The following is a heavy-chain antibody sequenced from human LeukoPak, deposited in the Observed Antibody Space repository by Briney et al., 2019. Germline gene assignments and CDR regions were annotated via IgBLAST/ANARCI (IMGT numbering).Heavy chain of an antibody. CDR1: GGSISNYY. CDR3: ARAGFGELSKWFDP. CDR2: IYYTGST. J-gene: IGHJ5*02. D-gene: IGHD3-10*01. V-gene: IGHV4-59*08. Sequence: PSETLSPTCTVSGGSISNYYWSWSRQPPGKGLEWIGYIYYTGSTNYNPSLRSRVTISVDTSKNQFSLRLSSVTATDTAVYYCARAGFGELSKWFDPWGQGTLVTVSS.